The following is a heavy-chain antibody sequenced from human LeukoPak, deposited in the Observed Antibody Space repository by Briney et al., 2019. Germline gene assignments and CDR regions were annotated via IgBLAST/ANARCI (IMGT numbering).Heavy chain of an antibody. D-gene: IGHD3-9*01. CDR1: GGSFSGYY. J-gene: IGHJ4*02. Sequence: SETLSLTCAVYGGSFSGYYWSWIRQPAGKGLEWIGRIYISGSTNYKSSLKSRVTISVDTSKNQFSLKLSSVTAANTAVYYCARTFYNILSGYYVDRYDSWGQGTLVTVSS. V-gene: IGHV4-59*10. CDR2: IYISGST. CDR3: ARTFYNILSGYYVDRYDS.